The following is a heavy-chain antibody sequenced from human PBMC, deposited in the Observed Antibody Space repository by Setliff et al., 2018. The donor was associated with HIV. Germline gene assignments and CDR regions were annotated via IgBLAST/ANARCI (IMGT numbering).Heavy chain of an antibody. CDR2: INPNSGGT. CDR1: GYTFTGYY. CDR3: ARTREMVRGVITPAFDY. V-gene: IGHV1-2*02. D-gene: IGHD3-10*01. Sequence: ASVKVSCKASGYTFTGYYMHWVRQAPGQGLEWMGWINPNSGGTNYAQKFQGRVTMTRDTSISTAYMELSSLRSEDTALYYCARTREMVRGVITPAFDYWGLGTLVTVSS. J-gene: IGHJ4*02.